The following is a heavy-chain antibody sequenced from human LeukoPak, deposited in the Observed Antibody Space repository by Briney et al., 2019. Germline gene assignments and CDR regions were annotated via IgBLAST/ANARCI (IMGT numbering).Heavy chain of an antibody. J-gene: IGHJ4*02. CDR1: GYSISSGRY. CDR3: ARSLSTAGIDY. D-gene: IGHD2-2*01. CDR2: FFHDGTA. Sequence: SETLSLTCGVSGYSISSGRYWGWIRPPPGKGLEWLGIFFHDGTAYYSSSLKSRVTVSVDTSRNQFSLNLRSVTAADTAIYYCARSLSTAGIDYWGQGTRVTVSS. V-gene: IGHV4-38-2*01.